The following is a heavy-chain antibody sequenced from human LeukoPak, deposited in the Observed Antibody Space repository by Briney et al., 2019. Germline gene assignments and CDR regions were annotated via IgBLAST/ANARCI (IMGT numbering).Heavy chain of an antibody. V-gene: IGHV4-30-2*01. Sequence: PSQTLSLTCTVSGGSISSGGYYWSWIRQPPGKGLEWIGYIYHSGSTYYNPSLKSRVTISVDRSKNQFSLKLSSVTAADTAVYYCARDSITIFGVVTRHAFDIWGQGTMVTVSS. CDR3: ARDSITIFGVVTRHAFDI. J-gene: IGHJ3*02. CDR2: IYHSGST. CDR1: GGSISSGGYY. D-gene: IGHD3-3*01.